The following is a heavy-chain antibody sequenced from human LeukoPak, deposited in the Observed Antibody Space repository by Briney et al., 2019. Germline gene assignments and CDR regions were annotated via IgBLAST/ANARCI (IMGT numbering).Heavy chain of an antibody. CDR3: ARRELLSTPDAFDI. CDR2: FYYTGST. D-gene: IGHD3-10*01. Sequence: SETLSLTCTVSGGSISSYYWSWIRQPPGKGLEWIGYFYYTGSTNYNPSLKSRVTISVDTSKNQFSLKVSSVTAADTAVYYCARRELLSTPDAFDIWGQGTMVTVSS. J-gene: IGHJ3*02. V-gene: IGHV4-59*08. CDR1: GGSISSYY.